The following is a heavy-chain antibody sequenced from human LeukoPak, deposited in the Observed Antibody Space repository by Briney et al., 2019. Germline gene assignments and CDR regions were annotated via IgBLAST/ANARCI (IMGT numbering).Heavy chain of an antibody. J-gene: IGHJ3*02. CDR2: IKSDGRST. CDR1: GFTFSSYW. Sequence: GGSPRLSCAASGFTFSSYWMHWVRQAPGKGLVWVSRIKSDGRSTTYADSVKGRFTISRDNAKNTLYLQMNSLGAEDTAVYYCARGGSPPEALGDAFNIWGQGTMVTVSS. CDR3: ARGGSPPEALGDAFNI. V-gene: IGHV3-74*01. D-gene: IGHD1-26*01.